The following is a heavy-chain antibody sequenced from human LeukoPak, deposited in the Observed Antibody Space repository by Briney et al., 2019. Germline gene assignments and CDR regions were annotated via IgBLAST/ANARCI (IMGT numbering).Heavy chain of an antibody. CDR1: GGSISSGGYS. V-gene: IGHV4-31*03. CDR2: IYYNGST. Sequence: PSQTLSLTCTVSGGSISSGGYSWSWIRQHPGKGLEWIGYIYYNGSTYYNPSLKSRVTISVDTSKNQFSLKLSSVTAADTAVYYCARKPTVTTFLPDAFDIWGQGTMVTVSS. CDR3: ARKPTVTTFLPDAFDI. J-gene: IGHJ3*02. D-gene: IGHD4-17*01.